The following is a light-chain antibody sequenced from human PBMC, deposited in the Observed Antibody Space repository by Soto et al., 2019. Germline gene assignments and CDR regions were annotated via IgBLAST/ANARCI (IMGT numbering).Light chain of an antibody. J-gene: IGLJ1*01. V-gene: IGLV1-40*01. CDR1: SSNIGAGYD. Sequence: QSVLTQAPSVSGAPGQRVTISCTGSSSNIGAGYDVHWYQKVPGTAPKLLIYGNNNRPSGVPDRFSGSKSGTSASLAITGLQAEDVADYYCQSYDSSLSAPYVFGTGTKVTVL. CDR2: GNN. CDR3: QSYDSSLSAPYV.